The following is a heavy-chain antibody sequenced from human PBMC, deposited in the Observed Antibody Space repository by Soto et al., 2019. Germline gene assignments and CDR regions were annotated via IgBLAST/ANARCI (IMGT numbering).Heavy chain of an antibody. CDR2: TYYRSKWYI. J-gene: IGHJ6*03. V-gene: IGHV6-1*01. D-gene: IGHD2-21*01. CDR1: GDSVSGNRAA. Sequence: SQTLSRTCVISGDSVSGNRAAWNLISQSPSTCLEWLGRTYYRSKWYIEYAPSMQGRMTINPYTSKNQFSLQLNSVTPEDTAVYYCATGMLLRGHHYMAARGQGTSVTVP. CDR3: ATGMLLRGHHYMAA.